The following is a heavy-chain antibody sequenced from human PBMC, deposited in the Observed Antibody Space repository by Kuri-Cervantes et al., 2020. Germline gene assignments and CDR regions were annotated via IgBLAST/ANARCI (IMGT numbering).Heavy chain of an antibody. CDR1: GFTFDDYA. D-gene: IGHD2-15*01. Sequence: SLKISCAASGFTFDDYAMHWVRQAPGKGLEWVSGISWNSGSIGYADSVKGRFTISRDNAKNSLYLQMNSLSAEDTAVYYCARGYCSGGSCQDYYYYAMDVWGQGTTVTVSS. CDR3: ARGYCSGGSCQDYYYYAMDV. J-gene: IGHJ6*02. V-gene: IGHV3-9*01. CDR2: ISWNSGSI.